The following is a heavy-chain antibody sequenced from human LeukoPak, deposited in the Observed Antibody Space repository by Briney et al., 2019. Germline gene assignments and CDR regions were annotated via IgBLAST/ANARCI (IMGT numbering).Heavy chain of an antibody. V-gene: IGHV1-69*04. CDR3: ARERGGGYSSNSGAFDI. CDR2: IIPILGIA. CDR1: GGTFSIYA. D-gene: IGHD6-13*01. J-gene: IGHJ3*02. Sequence: GSSVKVSCKASGGTFSIYAISWVRQAPGQGLEWMGRIIPILGIANYAQKFQGRVTITADKSTSTAYMELSSLRSEDTAVYYCARERGGGYSSNSGAFDIWGQGTMVTVSS.